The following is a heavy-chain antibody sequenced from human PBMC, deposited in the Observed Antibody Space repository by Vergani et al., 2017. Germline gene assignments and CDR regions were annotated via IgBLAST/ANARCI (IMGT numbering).Heavy chain of an antibody. J-gene: IGHJ1*01. Sequence: EVQLVESGGGLVQPGGSLRLSCAASGFTFSSYWMSWVRQAPGKGVEWVANIKQDGSEKYYVDSVKGRFTIFRDNAKNSLYLQMNSLRAEDTAVYYCATKSCGTPGCQIGYFREWGQGTLVTVSS. CDR1: GFTFSSYW. CDR2: IKQDGSEK. V-gene: IGHV3-7*01. CDR3: ATKSCGTPGCQIGYFRE. D-gene: IGHD1-1*01.